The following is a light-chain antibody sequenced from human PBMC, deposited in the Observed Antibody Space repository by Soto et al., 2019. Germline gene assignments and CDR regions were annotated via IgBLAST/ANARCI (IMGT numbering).Light chain of an antibody. Sequence: EILMTQSPATLSVSPWERATLSCMASQSVSSDLAWYHHKPGQAPRLLIYGASTRATGIPARFSGSGSGTEFTLTINSLQSEDFAVYYCQQYNNWPRTFGQGTKVDI. V-gene: IGKV3-15*01. J-gene: IGKJ1*01. CDR2: GAS. CDR1: QSVSSD. CDR3: QQYNNWPRT.